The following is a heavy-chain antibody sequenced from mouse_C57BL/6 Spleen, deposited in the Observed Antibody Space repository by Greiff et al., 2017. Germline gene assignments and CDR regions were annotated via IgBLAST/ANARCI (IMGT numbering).Heavy chain of an antibody. V-gene: IGHV1-26*01. CDR1: GYTFTDYY. CDR3: ARNPYFDY. CDR2: INPNNGGT. Sequence: VQLQQSGPELVKPGASVKISCTASGYTFTDYYMNWVKQSHGKSLEWIGDINPNNGGTSYNQKFKGKATLTVDKSSSTAYMELRSLTSEDSAVYYCARNPYFDYWGQGTTLTVSS. J-gene: IGHJ2*01.